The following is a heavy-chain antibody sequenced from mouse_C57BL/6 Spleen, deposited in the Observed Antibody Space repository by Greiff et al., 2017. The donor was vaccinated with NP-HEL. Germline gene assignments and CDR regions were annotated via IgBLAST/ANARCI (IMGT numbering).Heavy chain of an antibody. CDR2: INPNNGGT. CDR1: GYTFTDYY. Sequence: SGPELVKPGASVKISCKASGYTFTDYYMNWVKQSHGKSLEWIGDINPNNGGTSYNQKFKGKATLTVDKSSSTAYMELRSLTSDDSAVYCCESIYYDYDEAYWGQGTLVTVSA. CDR3: ESIYYDYDEAY. J-gene: IGHJ3*01. V-gene: IGHV1-26*01. D-gene: IGHD2-4*01.